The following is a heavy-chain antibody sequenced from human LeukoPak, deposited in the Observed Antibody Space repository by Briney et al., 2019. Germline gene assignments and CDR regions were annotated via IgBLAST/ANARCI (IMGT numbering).Heavy chain of an antibody. V-gene: IGHV3-33*01. CDR3: ARVAGLREYLDY. CDR2: IWNDGSNE. CDR1: GFKFSNHG. J-gene: IGHJ4*02. Sequence: PGRSLRLSCTASGFKFSNHGMHWVRQAPGRGLEWVAVIWNDGSNENYGDSVKGRFTISRDNSKNTLYLQMNSLRVDDTAVYYCARVAGLREYLDYWGQGTLVTVSS. D-gene: IGHD2-8*01.